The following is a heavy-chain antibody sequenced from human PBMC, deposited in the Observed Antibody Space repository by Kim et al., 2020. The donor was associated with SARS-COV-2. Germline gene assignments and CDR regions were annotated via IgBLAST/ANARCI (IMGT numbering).Heavy chain of an antibody. CDR1: GFTFSNYW. V-gene: IGHV3-74*01. CDR2: LNEDGSTT. J-gene: IGHJ5*02. Sequence: GGSLRLSCAASGFTFSNYWMHWVRQAPGKGPVWVSRLNEDGSTTNYADSVKGRFTISRDNARNTLYLHMDSLRAEDTALYNCVRDLVGSDDLWGQGTLVT. CDR3: VRDLVGSDDL. D-gene: IGHD5-12*01.